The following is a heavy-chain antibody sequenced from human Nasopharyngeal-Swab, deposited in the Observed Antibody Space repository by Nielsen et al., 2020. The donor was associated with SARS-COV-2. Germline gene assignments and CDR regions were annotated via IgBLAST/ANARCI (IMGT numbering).Heavy chain of an antibody. CDR2: MNPNSGNT. J-gene: IGHJ4*02. CDR1: GYTSTSYD. D-gene: IGHD1-7*01. V-gene: IGHV1-8*01. Sequence: ASVKISCKASGYTSTSYDINWARHATGQGLEWMGWMNPNSGNTGYAKKFQGRVTMTRNTSISTAYMELSSLRSEDTDVYYCARDRELTEPSLGDYWGQGTLVTVSS. CDR3: ARDRELTEPSLGDY.